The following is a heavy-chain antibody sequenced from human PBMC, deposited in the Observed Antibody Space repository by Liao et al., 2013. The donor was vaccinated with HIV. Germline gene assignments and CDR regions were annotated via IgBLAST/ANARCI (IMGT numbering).Heavy chain of an antibody. D-gene: IGHD4-17*01. Sequence: QVQLQESGPGLVKPSETLSLTCAVFGGSLHTYYWSWIRKPAGKGLEWIGRIDDTGSTDFNPSLKSRVTMSVDSSKNQLSLELRSATAADTAVYFCARGNGDYWRYYFDSWAGERWSASPQ. V-gene: IGHV4-4*07. CDR3: ARGNGDYWRYYFDS. CDR1: GGSLHTYY. J-gene: IGHJ4*02. CDR2: IDDTGST.